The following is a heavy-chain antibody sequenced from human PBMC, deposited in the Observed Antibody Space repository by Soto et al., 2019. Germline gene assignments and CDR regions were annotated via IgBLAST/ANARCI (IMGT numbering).Heavy chain of an antibody. CDR1: GFTFSSYG. V-gene: IGHV3-30*03. J-gene: IGHJ2*01. CDR3: ARPFQEIGYRYAIWYFDL. CDR2: ISHGGSTR. Sequence: QVQLVESGGGVVQPGSSLRLSCVASGFTFSSYGMHWVRQAPDTGLEWVAVISHGGSTRYYADSVKGRFTISRDTSQNTVYLPMNSLRVEDTAVYYCARPFQEIGYRYAIWYFDLWGRGTLVTVSS. D-gene: IGHD5-12*01.